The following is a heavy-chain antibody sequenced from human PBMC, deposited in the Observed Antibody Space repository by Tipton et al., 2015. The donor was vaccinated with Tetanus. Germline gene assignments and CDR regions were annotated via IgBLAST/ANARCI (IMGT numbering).Heavy chain of an antibody. Sequence: LSLTCEASGFTFSNYWMHWVRQAPGKGLMWVSRINGDGNSISYAASVKGRFTISRNNAKNTVYLQMNSLRAEDTAVYYCARALAVAGTGGFDPWGQGTLVTVSS. CDR3: ARALAVAGTGGFDP. D-gene: IGHD6-19*01. CDR1: GFTFSNYW. J-gene: IGHJ5*02. V-gene: IGHV3-74*01. CDR2: INGDGNSI.